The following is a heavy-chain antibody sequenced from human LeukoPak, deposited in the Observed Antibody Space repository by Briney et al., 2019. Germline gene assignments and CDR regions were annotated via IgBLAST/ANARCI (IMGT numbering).Heavy chain of an antibody. J-gene: IGHJ3*02. CDR3: AKARRYYDILTGEGDAFDI. V-gene: IGHV1-8*01. CDR1: GYTFTSYD. Sequence: GASVKVSCKASGYTFTSYDINWVRQATGQGLEWMGWMNPNSGNTGYAQKFQGRVTMTRNTSISTAYMELSSLRSEDTAVYYCAKARRYYDILTGEGDAFDIWGQGTMVTVSS. D-gene: IGHD3-9*01. CDR2: MNPNSGNT.